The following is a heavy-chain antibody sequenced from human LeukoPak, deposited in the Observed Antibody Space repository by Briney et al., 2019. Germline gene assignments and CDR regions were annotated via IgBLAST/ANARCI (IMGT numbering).Heavy chain of an antibody. CDR2: INPNSGGT. D-gene: IGHD2-15*01. CDR1: GYTFTGYY. CDR3: AREGSDCSGGSCQNWFDP. J-gene: IGHJ5*02. V-gene: IGHV1-2*02. Sequence: ASVKVSCKASGYTFTGYYMHWVRQAPGQGLEWMGWINPNSGGTNYAQKFQGRVTITRDTSASTAYMELSSLRSEDMAVYYCAREGSDCSGGSCQNWFDPWGQGTLVTVSS.